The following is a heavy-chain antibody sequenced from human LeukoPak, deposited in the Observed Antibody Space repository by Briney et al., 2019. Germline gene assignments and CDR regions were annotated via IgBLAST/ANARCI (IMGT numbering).Heavy chain of an antibody. D-gene: IGHD2-2*01. CDR2: IIPMFGTT. CDR3: ARDLADIVVDPPAMPYYLDY. CDR1: GGIFSNSA. Sequence: SVKVSCKVSGGIFSNSAISWVRHDPGQGLEYMGGIIPMFGTTNYARRFQGRLTITADESTSTTYMELSSLRSEDTAVYYCARDLADIVVDPPAMPYYLDYWGQGTVVTVSS. J-gene: IGHJ4*02. V-gene: IGHV1-69*13.